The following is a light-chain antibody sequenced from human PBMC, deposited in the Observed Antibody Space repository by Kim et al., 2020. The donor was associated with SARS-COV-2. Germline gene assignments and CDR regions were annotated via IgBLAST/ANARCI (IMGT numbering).Light chain of an antibody. CDR3: QAWDSSTVV. CDR1: RLGDKY. J-gene: IGLJ2*01. V-gene: IGLV3-1*01. CDR2: QDR. Sequence: SYELTQPPSVSVSPGQTANITCSGDRLGDKYACWYHQKPGQSPVLVIYQDRKRPSGIPERFSGSNSGNTATLTISGTQAMDEADYYCQAWDSSTVVFGGGTQLTVL.